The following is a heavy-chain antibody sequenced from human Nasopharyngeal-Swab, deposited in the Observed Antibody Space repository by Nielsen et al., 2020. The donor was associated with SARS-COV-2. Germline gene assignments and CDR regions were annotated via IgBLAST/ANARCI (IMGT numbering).Heavy chain of an antibody. J-gene: IGHJ4*02. CDR2: MNPNSGNT. CDR3: ARLGQWHLGADY. V-gene: IGHV1-8*01. Sequence: ASVKVFCKASGYTFTSYDINWVRQATGQGLEWMGWMNPNSGNTGYAQKFQGRVTMTRNTSISTAYMELSSLRSEDTAVYYCARLGQWHLGADYWGQGTLVTVSS. CDR1: GYTFTSYD. D-gene: IGHD6-19*01.